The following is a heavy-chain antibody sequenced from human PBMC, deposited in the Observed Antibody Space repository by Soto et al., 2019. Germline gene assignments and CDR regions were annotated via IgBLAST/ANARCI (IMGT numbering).Heavy chain of an antibody. CDR2: INPNSGGT. CDR3: ATGLAYCSGGSCEEDY. D-gene: IGHD2-15*01. V-gene: IGHV1-2*02. J-gene: IGHJ4*02. CDR1: GYTFTGCY. Sequence: ASVKVSCKASGYTFTGCYMHWVRQAPGQGLEWMGWINPNSGGTNYAQKFQGRVTMTRDTSISTAYMELSRLRSDDTAVYYCATGLAYCSGGSCEEDYWGQGTLVTVS.